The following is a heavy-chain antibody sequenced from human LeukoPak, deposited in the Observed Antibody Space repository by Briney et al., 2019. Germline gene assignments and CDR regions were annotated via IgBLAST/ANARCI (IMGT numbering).Heavy chain of an antibody. Sequence: PGGSLRLSCAASGFTFGSYAMSWVRQAPGKGLEWVSAITGDGGTTYYADSVKGRFTISRDNSKSTLYLQMNSLRAEDTALYYCAKDVNYGLYYYYYMDVWGKGTTVTVSS. D-gene: IGHD1-7*01. CDR1: GFTFGSYA. CDR3: AKDVNYGLYYYYYMDV. CDR2: ITGDGGTT. V-gene: IGHV3-23*01. J-gene: IGHJ6*03.